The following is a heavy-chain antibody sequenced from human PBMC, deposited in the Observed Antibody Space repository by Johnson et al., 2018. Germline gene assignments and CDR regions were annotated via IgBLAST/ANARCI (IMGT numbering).Heavy chain of an antibody. V-gene: IGHV3-20*04. CDR2: IHWNGVRT. Sequence: VQLVQSGGGVVRPGGSLRLSCAASGFIFHDYGMSWVRQTPGQGLEWVSSIHWNGVRTANADSVKGRFTISRNNGKSFLYLQMNSLRVDDTAVYYCAKGLCRGGCDNSDGFDVWGQGTTVTVSP. D-gene: IGHD2-15*01. CDR1: GFIFHDYG. CDR3: AKGLCRGGCDNSDGFDV. J-gene: IGHJ3*01.